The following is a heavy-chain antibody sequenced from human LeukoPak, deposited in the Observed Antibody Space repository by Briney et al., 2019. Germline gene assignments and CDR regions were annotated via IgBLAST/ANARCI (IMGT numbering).Heavy chain of an antibody. J-gene: IGHJ4*02. V-gene: IGHV3-15*01. D-gene: IGHD2-8*01. CDR3: TTLGYCTNGECYGFDY. Sequence: PGGSLRLSCAASGFTFSNAWMSWVRQAPGKGLEWVGLIRDKPDGGTTDYAAPVKGRFTISRDDSKNTLYLQMNSLINEDRAVYYCTTLGYCTNGECYGFDYWGQGALVPVSS. CDR1: GFTFSNAW. CDR2: IRDKPDGGTT.